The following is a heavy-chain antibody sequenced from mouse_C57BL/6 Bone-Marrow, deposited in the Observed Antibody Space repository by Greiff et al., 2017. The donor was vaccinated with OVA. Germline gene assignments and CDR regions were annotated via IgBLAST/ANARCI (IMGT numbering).Heavy chain of an antibody. CDR2: ISYSGST. V-gene: IGHV3-1*01. J-gene: IGHJ3*01. CDR3: ARGGYYYGSRGWFAY. D-gene: IGHD1-1*01. Sequence: EVMLVESGPGMVKPSQSLSLTCTVTGYSITSGYDWHCIRHFPGNKLEWMGYISYSGSTNYNPSLKSRISITHDTSKNHFFLKLNSVTTEDTATYYCARGGYYYGSRGWFAYWGQGTLVTVSA. CDR1: GYSITSGYD.